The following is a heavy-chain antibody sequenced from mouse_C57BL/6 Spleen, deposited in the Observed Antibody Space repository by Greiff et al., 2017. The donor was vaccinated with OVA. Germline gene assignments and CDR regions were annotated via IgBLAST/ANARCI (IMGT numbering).Heavy chain of an antibody. V-gene: IGHV1-69*01. Sequence: QVQLQQPGAELVMPGASVKLSCKASGYTFTSYWMHWVKQRPGQGLEWIGEIDPSDSYTNYNQKFKGKSTLTVDKSSSTAYMQLSSLTSEDSAVYYCARRGLVNFDYWGQGTTLTVSS. J-gene: IGHJ2*01. CDR2: IDPSDSYT. D-gene: IGHD2-10*02. CDR1: GYTFTSYW. CDR3: ARRGLVNFDY.